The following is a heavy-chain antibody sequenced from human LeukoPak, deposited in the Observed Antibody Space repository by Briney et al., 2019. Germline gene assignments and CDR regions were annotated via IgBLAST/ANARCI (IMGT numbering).Heavy chain of an antibody. V-gene: IGHV4-39*07. J-gene: IGHJ4*02. D-gene: IGHD4/OR15-4a*01. CDR1: GGSISTTNYY. CDR3: ARRAGAYSHPYDY. Sequence: SETLSLTCTVSGGSISTTNYYWGWIRQSPGKGLEWIGSIYYSGSTYYNPSLKSRVTISVDTSKNQFSLKLSSVTAEDTAVYYCARRAGAYSHPYDYWGQGTLVTVSS. CDR2: IYYSGST.